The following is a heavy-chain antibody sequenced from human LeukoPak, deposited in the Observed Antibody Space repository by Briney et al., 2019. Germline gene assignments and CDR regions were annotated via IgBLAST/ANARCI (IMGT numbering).Heavy chain of an antibody. D-gene: IGHD3-22*01. CDR2: ISASGGST. Sequence: GGSLRLSCEASGFTFSIYAMSWVRQAPGKGLEWVSAISASGGSTYYADSVKGRFTVSRDNSKNTLYLQMNSLRAEDTAVYYCAKVDRPRDSSGPWDYWGQGTLVTVSS. CDR1: GFTFSIYA. V-gene: IGHV3-23*01. CDR3: AKVDRPRDSSGPWDY. J-gene: IGHJ4*02.